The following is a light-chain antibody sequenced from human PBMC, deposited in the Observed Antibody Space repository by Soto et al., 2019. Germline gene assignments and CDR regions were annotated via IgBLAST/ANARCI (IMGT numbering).Light chain of an antibody. CDR3: QNYGGPPYT. V-gene: IGKV3-20*01. Sequence: EIVLTQSPGTLSLSPGERAALSCRASQNVGDSYIAWYQQMPGQAPRLLIYGASKRATGIADRFSGSGSGTDFTLTITRLEPEDFALYYCQNYGGPPYTFGRGTKLEI. CDR1: QNVGDSY. CDR2: GAS. J-gene: IGKJ2*01.